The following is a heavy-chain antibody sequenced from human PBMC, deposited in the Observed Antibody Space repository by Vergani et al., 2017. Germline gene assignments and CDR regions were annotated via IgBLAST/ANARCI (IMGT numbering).Heavy chain of an antibody. V-gene: IGHV3-23*01. CDR2: IKNTGDST. Sequence: EVHLLQSEGAVVQPGGSLRLSCVASVFIFRIYAMCGIPQAHGQGLEWVSSIKNTGDSTHYADSVRGRFTIYRDNSKNTLYLQMNSLRVEDTAVYYCGRGSHNYNWGKGTLVTVSS. J-gene: IGHJ4*02. CDR1: VFIFRIYA. D-gene: IGHD5-24*01. CDR3: GRGSHNYN.